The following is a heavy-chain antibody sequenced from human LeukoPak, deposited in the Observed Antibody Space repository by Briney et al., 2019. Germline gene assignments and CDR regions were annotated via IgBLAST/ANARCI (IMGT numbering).Heavy chain of an antibody. CDR2: ISYSGST. D-gene: IGHD6-13*01. Sequence: SETLSLTCTVSGGSISSSSYYWGWSRQPPGKGVEWVGDISYSGSTYYNPSLKCRVTISVDTSKTQFSLKLSSVTATDTAVYYCASGGSSSWYRWFDPWGQGTLVTVSS. CDR3: ASGGSSSWYRWFDP. J-gene: IGHJ5*02. V-gene: IGHV4-39*01. CDR1: GGSISSSSYY.